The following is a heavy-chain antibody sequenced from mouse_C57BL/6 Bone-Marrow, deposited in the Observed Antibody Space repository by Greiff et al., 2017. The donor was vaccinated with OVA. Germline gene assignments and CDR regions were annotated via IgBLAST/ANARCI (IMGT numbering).Heavy chain of an antibody. V-gene: IGHV2-2*01. D-gene: IGHD1-1*01. Sequence: VQVVESGPGLVQPSQSLSITCTVSGFSLTSYGVHWVRQSPGKGLEWLGVIWSGGSTDYNAAFISRLSISKDNSKSQVFFKMNSLQADDTAIYYCARSPLYYYGSSYGYWYFDVWGTGTTVTVSS. CDR2: IWSGGST. CDR1: GFSLTSYG. CDR3: ARSPLYYYGSSYGYWYFDV. J-gene: IGHJ1*03.